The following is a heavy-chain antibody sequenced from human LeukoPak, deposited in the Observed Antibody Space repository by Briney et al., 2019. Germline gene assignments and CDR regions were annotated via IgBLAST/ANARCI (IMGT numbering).Heavy chain of an antibody. D-gene: IGHD4-23*01. V-gene: IGHV3-11*01. Sequence: GGSLRLSCAGSGFNFSDHYMSWMRQAPGKGLEWVSYISNRAYSKYYADSVKGRFTISRDNTKNSLFLQMTNLSAEDTAVYYCARGKRRFDLWGQGTLVTVSS. CDR1: GFNFSDHY. CDR2: ISNRAYSK. J-gene: IGHJ5*02. CDR3: ARGKRRFDL.